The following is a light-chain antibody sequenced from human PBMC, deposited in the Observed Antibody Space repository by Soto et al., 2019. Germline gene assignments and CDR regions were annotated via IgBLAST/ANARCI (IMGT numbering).Light chain of an antibody. CDR1: SSNIGAGYD. V-gene: IGLV1-40*01. CDR2: GNT. CDR3: LSFDSSLSVG. J-gene: IGLJ2*01. Sequence: QSLLTQRPLVSGAPGQRVTISCTGSSSNIGAGYDVHWYQQLPGRAPKLLIYGNTNRPSGVPDRFSGSKSGTSASLAITGPPAEDEADYYCLSFDSSLSVGFGGGTKLTVL.